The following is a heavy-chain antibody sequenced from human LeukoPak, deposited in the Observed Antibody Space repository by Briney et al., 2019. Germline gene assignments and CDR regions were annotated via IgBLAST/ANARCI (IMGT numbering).Heavy chain of an antibody. CDR2: ISAYNGNT. D-gene: IGHD2-2*01. V-gene: IGHV1-18*01. Sequence: GASVKVSCKASGYTFTSYSITWVRQAPGQGLEWMGWISAYNGNTKYAQKLQGRATMTTDTSTSTAYLDLRSLRSDDTAVYYCARDGPYCSSTSCYPDYWGQGTLVTVSS. CDR1: GYTFTSYS. J-gene: IGHJ4*02. CDR3: ARDGPYCSSTSCYPDY.